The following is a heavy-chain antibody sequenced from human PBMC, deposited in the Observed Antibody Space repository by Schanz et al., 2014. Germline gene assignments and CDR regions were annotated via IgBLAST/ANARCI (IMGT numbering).Heavy chain of an antibody. CDR1: GFTFSSYG. J-gene: IGHJ6*02. CDR3: ARVRRRIATPSTPSFRNCYCYAMDD. D-gene: IGHD6-13*01. CDR2: MSNDGSIK. Sequence: QVQLVESGGGVVQPGRSLRLSCAASGFTFSSYGMHWVRQAPGKGLEWVAAMSNDGSIKYYGDSVKGRFTISRDNAKNTLYRHINSLRAEYTSVYFCARVRRRIATPSTPSFRNCYCYAMDDWGQGTTVTVSS. V-gene: IGHV3-33*01.